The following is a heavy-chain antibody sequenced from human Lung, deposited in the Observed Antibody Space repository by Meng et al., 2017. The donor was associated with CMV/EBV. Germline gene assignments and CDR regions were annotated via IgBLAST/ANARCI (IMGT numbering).Heavy chain of an antibody. CDR3: ARIGLCSGTTCYTGDYSSRHFDY. D-gene: IGHD2-2*02. Sequence: YAISWVRQAPGKGLEWMGGIIPIFGTANYAQNFQGRVTITTDESRSTAYMELSSLRSEDTAVYYCARIGLCSGTTCYTGDYSSRHFDYWGQGTLVTVSS. J-gene: IGHJ4*02. CDR2: IIPIFGTA. V-gene: IGHV1-69*05. CDR1: YA.